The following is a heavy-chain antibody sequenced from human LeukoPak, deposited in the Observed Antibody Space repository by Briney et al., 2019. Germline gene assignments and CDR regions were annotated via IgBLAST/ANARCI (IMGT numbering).Heavy chain of an antibody. Sequence: PGRSLRLSCGPHGFTFSNYGMHWVRQPPGKGLEWVAFISYGETEKQYADSVKGRFAISRDDSKNTLFLQMNSLRDEDTAIYYCAKVRGWGRQLGYYFDYWGQGTLVTVSS. CDR3: AKVRGWGRQLGYYFDY. V-gene: IGHV3-33*06. CDR1: GFTFSNYG. CDR2: ISYGETEK. J-gene: IGHJ4*02. D-gene: IGHD2-15*01.